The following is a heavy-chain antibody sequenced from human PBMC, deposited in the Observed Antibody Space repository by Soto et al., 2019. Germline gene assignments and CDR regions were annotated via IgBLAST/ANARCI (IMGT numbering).Heavy chain of an antibody. CDR2: IIHSGST. CDR1: GGSFSGYY. V-gene: IGHV4-34*01. CDR3: ARGRVGRFWSGSLAPLDY. D-gene: IGHD3-3*01. Sequence: QVQLQQWGAGLLKPSETLSLTCAVYGGSFSGYYCSWIRQPPGKGLEWIGEIIHSGSTNCNPSLNSRVTISADTAKKQFSRKLGSVTAADTAVYYCARGRVGRFWSGSLAPLDYWGQGTLVTVSS. J-gene: IGHJ4*02.